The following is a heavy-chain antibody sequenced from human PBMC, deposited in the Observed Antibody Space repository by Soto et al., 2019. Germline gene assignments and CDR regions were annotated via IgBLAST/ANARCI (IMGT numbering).Heavy chain of an antibody. Sequence: SETLSLTCTVSGGSISSSSYYWGWIRQPPGKGLEWIGSIYYSGSTYYNPSLKSRVTISVDTSKNQFSLKLSSVTAADTAVYYCARLGYCTNGVCYGGDYYYYMDVWGKGTTVTVSS. CDR3: ARLGYCTNGVCYGGDYYYYMDV. CDR2: IYYSGST. V-gene: IGHV4-39*01. D-gene: IGHD2-8*01. CDR1: GGSISSSSYY. J-gene: IGHJ6*03.